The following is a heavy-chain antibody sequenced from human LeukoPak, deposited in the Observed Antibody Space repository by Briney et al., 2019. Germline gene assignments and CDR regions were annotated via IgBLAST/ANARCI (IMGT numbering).Heavy chain of an antibody. CDR2: INPNSGGT. CDR3: ARPSIAGYNWFDP. V-gene: IGHV1-2*02. J-gene: IGHJ5*02. Sequence: ASVKVSCKASGYTFTGYCMHWVRQAPGQGLEWMGWINPNSGGTNYAQKFQGRVTMTRDTSISTAYMELSRLRSDDTAVYYCARPSIAGYNWFDPWGQGTLVTVSS. CDR1: GYTFTGYC. D-gene: IGHD6-6*01.